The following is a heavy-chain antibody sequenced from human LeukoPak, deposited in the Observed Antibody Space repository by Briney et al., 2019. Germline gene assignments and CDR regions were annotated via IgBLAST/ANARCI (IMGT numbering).Heavy chain of an antibody. CDR2: IYHSGST. Sequence: KPSETLSLTCAVSGGSISSSNWWSWVRQPPGKGLEWIGEIYHSGSTNYNPSHKSRVTISVDKSKNQFSLKLSSVTAADTAVYYCARDGLRPRGAFDIWGQGTMVTVSS. V-gene: IGHV4-4*02. CDR1: GGSISSSNW. J-gene: IGHJ3*02. D-gene: IGHD3-10*01. CDR3: ARDGLRPRGAFDI.